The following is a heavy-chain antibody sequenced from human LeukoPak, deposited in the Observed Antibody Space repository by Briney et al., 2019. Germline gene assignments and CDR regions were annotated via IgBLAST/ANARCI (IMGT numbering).Heavy chain of an antibody. V-gene: IGHV3-23*01. J-gene: IGHJ4*02. Sequence: GGSLRLSCAASGLTFTSYDMTWVRQAPGKGLEWVSSISGSGNRTYYADSVKGRLTISRDNSKNTLYLQMNSLRTEDTAVYYCAKAEGYDILTGLDYWGQGTLVTVSS. CDR1: GLTFTSYD. CDR3: AKAEGYDILTGLDY. CDR2: ISGSGNRT. D-gene: IGHD3-9*01.